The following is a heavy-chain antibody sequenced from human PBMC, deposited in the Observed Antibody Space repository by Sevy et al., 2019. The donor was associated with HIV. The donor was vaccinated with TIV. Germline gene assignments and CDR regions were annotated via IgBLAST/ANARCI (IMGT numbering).Heavy chain of an antibody. D-gene: IGHD3-22*01. Sequence: GGSLRLSCAASGFTVSSVYMSWVRQAPGKGLEWVSLINNAGSSTSYADSVKGRFTISRDNAKNTLYLQMNSLRAEDTAVYYSAREGYYYDFSGCLTYWGQGTLVTVSS. CDR3: AREGYYYDFSGCLTY. CDR1: GFTVSSVY. V-gene: IGHV3-74*01. CDR2: INNAGSST. J-gene: IGHJ4*02.